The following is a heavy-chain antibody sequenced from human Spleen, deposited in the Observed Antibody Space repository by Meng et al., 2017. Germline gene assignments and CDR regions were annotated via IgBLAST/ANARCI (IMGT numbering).Heavy chain of an antibody. CDR2: IDPKSGDT. D-gene: IGHD6-19*01. CDR1: GYNFPDYW. J-gene: IGHJ1*01. Sequence: ASVKVSCKSSGYNFPDYWLHWVRRAPGQGLEWMGRIDPKSGDTHYAQRFQGRVTMTGDTSISTASLELSWLTSDDTAVYYCARFAGCYGEYFQHWGQGTLVTVSS. CDR3: ARFAGCYGEYFQH. V-gene: IGHV1-2*06.